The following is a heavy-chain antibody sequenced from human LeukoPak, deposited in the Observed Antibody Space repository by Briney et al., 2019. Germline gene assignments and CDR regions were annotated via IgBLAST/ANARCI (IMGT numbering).Heavy chain of an antibody. CDR2: ISAYNGNT. V-gene: IGHV1-18*01. CDR3: ARDSRQLVLLPPSDY. Sequence: ASVKVSCKASAYTFSSFGISWVRQAPGQGLEWMGWISAYNGNTNYAQKLQGRVTMTTDTSTSTAYMELRSLRSDDTAVYYCARDSRQLVLLPPSDYWGQGTLVTVSS. CDR1: AYTFSSFG. J-gene: IGHJ4*02. D-gene: IGHD6-13*01.